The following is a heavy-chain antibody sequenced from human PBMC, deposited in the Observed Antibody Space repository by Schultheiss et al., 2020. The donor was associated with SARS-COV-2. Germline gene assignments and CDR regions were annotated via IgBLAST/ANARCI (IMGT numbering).Heavy chain of an antibody. CDR1: GFTFSSYA. J-gene: IGHJ4*02. V-gene: IGHV3-23*01. D-gene: IGHD1-1*01. CDR2: VSSGGTYT. Sequence: GESLKISCAASGFTFSSYAMSWVRQAPGKGLEWVSTVSSGGTYTYYADSVKGRFTISRDNSKNTLNLQMNSLRAEDTAEYYCGKGGGTNSVDYWGQGTLVTVSS. CDR3: GKGGGTNSVDY.